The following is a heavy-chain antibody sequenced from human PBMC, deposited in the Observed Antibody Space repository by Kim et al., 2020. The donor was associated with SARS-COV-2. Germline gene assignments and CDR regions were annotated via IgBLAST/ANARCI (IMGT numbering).Heavy chain of an antibody. CDR1: GGSISSSSYY. J-gene: IGHJ4*01. Sequence: SETLSLTCTVSGGSISSSSYYWGWIRQPPGKGLEWIGSIYYSGSTYYNPSLKSRVTISVDTSKNQFSLKLSSVTAADTAVYYCARSGITFGGVIAHFDY. CDR2: IYYSGST. V-gene: IGHV4-39*01. CDR3: ARSGITFGGVIAHFDY. D-gene: IGHD3-16*02.